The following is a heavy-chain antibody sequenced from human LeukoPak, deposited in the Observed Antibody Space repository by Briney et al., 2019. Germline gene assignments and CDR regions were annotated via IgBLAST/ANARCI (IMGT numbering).Heavy chain of an antibody. D-gene: IGHD6-19*01. CDR3: ARGLEQWLVRWFDP. Sequence: SQTPSLTCAISGDSVSSNSAAWNWIRQSPSRGLEWLGRTYYRSKWYNDYAVSVKSRITINPDTSKNQFSLQLNSVTPEDTAVYYCARGLEQWLVRWFDPWGQGTLVTVSS. CDR2: TYYRSKWYN. V-gene: IGHV6-1*01. J-gene: IGHJ5*02. CDR1: GDSVSSNSAA.